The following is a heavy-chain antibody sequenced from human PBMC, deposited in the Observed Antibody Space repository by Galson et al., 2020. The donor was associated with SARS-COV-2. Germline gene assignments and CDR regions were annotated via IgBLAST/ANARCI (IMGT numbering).Heavy chain of an antibody. CDR2: ILYDGSNQ. D-gene: IGHD3-10*01. CDR1: GFTFTTYG. Sequence: GGSLRLSCAASGFTFTTYGMHWVRQAPGKGLEWVAVILYDGSNQYYADSVKGRFTISRDNSKNTLYLQMNSLRAEDTAMYYCAKGLHGSRSFLVNGMDVWGQGTTVTVSS. V-gene: IGHV3-30*18. CDR3: AKGLHGSRSFLVNGMDV. J-gene: IGHJ6*02.